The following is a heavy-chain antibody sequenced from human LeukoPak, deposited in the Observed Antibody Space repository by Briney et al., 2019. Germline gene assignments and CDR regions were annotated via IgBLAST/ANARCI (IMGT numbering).Heavy chain of an antibody. V-gene: IGHV3-48*01. CDR1: GFTFSTCS. CDR2: ISSSSSTM. CDR3: ATDRGGYFDV. Sequence: GGSLRLSCAASGFTFSTCSMNWVRQAPGKGLEWVSDISSSSSTMYYADSVKGRSTISRDNAKNSLYLQMNSLRAEDTAVYYCATDRGGYFDVWGQGTLVTVSS. J-gene: IGHJ4*02. D-gene: IGHD2-15*01.